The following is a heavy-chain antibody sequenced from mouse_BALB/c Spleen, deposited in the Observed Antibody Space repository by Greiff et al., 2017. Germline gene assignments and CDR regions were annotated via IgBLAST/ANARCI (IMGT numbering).Heavy chain of an antibody. CDR2: ISCYNGAT. CDR1: SYSFTGYY. Sequence: LVKTGASVKISCKASSYSFTGYYMHWVKQSHGKSLEWIGYISCYNGATSYNQKFKGKATFTVDTSSSTAYMQFNSLTSEDSAVYYCARGTVVATADYWGQGTTLTVSS. V-gene: IGHV1S34*01. J-gene: IGHJ2*01. CDR3: ARGTVVATADY. D-gene: IGHD1-1*01.